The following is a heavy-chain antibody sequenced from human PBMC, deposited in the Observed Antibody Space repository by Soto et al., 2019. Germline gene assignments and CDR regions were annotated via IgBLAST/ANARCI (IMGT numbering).Heavy chain of an antibody. CDR3: AKSPLDIVVVPAAYYFDY. CDR1: GFTFDDYA. V-gene: IGHV3-9*01. CDR2: ISWDSSSI. J-gene: IGHJ4*02. D-gene: IGHD2-2*01. Sequence: EVQLVESGGGLVQPGRSLRLSCAASGFTFDDYAMHWARQAPGKGLEWGSSISWDSSSIIYADSVKGRFTISRDNAKNSLYLQMNSLRVEDTALYYCAKSPLDIVVVPAAYYFDYWGQGALVTVSS.